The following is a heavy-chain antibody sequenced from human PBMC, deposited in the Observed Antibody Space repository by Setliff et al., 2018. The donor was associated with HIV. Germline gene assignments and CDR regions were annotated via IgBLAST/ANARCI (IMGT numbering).Heavy chain of an antibody. CDR2: IYHSGST. CDR3: ASRTGAGY. J-gene: IGHJ4*02. V-gene: IGHV4-38-2*02. D-gene: IGHD7-27*01. Sequence: SETLSLTCTVSGYSISSGYYWGWIRQPPGKGLEWIGSIYHSGSTYYNPSLKSRATISVDTSKNQFSLKLSSVTAADTAVYYCASRTGAGYWGQGTLVTVSS. CDR1: GYSISSGYY.